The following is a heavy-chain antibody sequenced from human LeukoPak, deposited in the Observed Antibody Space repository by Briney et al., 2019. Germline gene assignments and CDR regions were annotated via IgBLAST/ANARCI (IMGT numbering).Heavy chain of an antibody. Sequence: PGGSLRLSCAASGFTFDDYAMHWVRQAPGKGLEWVSGISWNSGSIGYADSVKGRFTISRDNSKNSLYLQMNSLRAEDTALYYCAKERTPSVGAMDYWGQGTLVTVSS. CDR3: AKERTPSVGAMDY. V-gene: IGHV3-9*01. CDR1: GFTFDDYA. D-gene: IGHD1-26*01. CDR2: ISWNSGSI. J-gene: IGHJ4*02.